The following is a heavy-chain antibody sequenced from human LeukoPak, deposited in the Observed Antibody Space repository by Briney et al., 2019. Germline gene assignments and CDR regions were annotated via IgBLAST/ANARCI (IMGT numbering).Heavy chain of an antibody. J-gene: IGHJ5*02. CDR2: MNPNSGNT. CDR1: GYTFTSYD. D-gene: IGHD3-3*01. Sequence: ASVKVSCKASGYTFTSYDINWVRQATGQGLEWMGWMNPNSGNTGYAQKFQGRVTMTRNTSISTAHMELSSLRSEDTAVYYCARVFADPNWFDPWGQGTLVTVSS. CDR3: ARVFADPNWFDP. V-gene: IGHV1-8*01.